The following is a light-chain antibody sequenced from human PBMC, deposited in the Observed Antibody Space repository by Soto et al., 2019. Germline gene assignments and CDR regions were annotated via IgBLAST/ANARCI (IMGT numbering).Light chain of an antibody. CDR1: SSDVGGYNY. V-gene: IGLV2-8*01. CDR2: EVS. J-gene: IGLJ2*01. Sequence: QSVLTQPPSASGSPGQSVNISCTGTSSDVGGYNYVSWYQQHPGKAPKLMISEVSKRPSGVPDRFSGSKSGNTASLTVSGLQAEDEADYYFSSFAGNNNLVFGGGTKVTVL. CDR3: SSFAGNNNLV.